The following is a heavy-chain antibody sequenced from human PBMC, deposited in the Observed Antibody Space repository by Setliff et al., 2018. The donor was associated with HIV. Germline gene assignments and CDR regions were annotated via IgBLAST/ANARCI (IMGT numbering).Heavy chain of an antibody. D-gene: IGHD1-7*01. V-gene: IGHV4-4*09. CDR2: IFASGET. CDR3: AKRAVQDGTVTSSNWFES. CDR1: GASISSYC. Sequence: SETLSLTCTVSGASISSYCWNWIRQPPGKGLEWIGFIFASGETKYNPSLQSRVTMSTDTPNNRFALKLTSVTAADTAVYYCAKRAVQDGTVTSSNWFESWGQGTLVTVSS. J-gene: IGHJ5*01.